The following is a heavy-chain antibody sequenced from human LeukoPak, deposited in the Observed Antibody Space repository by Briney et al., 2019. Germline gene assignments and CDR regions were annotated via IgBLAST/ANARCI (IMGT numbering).Heavy chain of an antibody. J-gene: IGHJ4*02. V-gene: IGHV3-7*01. D-gene: IGHD4-11*01. CDR3: ARGPMTIITL. CDR1: GFTFSSYW. Sequence: GGSLRLSCAASGFTFSSYWMSWVRQAPGKGLEWVANINQDGSEIYYVDSLKGRFTISRDNAKNSLYLQMSSLRAEDTAVYFCARGPMTIITLWSQGTLVTVSS. CDR2: INQDGSEI.